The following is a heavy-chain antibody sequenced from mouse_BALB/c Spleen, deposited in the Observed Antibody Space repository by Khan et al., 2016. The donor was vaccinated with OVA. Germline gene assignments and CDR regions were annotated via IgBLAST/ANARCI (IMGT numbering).Heavy chain of an antibody. Sequence: QVQLQQSGAELVKPGASVKLSCKASGYTFTSYDINWVRQRPEQGLEWIGWIFPGDGSTKYNEKFKGKATLTSDKSSSTAYMQLSRLTSEDSAVYFCARHDYGSILYWYFDVWGAGTTVTVSS. CDR1: GYTFTSYD. J-gene: IGHJ1*01. V-gene: IGHV1-85*01. D-gene: IGHD1-1*01. CDR2: IFPGDGST. CDR3: ARHDYGSILYWYFDV.